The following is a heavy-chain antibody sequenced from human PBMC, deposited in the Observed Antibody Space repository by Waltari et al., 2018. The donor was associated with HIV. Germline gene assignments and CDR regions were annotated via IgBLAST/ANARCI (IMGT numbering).Heavy chain of an antibody. J-gene: IGHJ4*02. V-gene: IGHV4-38-2*01. CDR1: GYSISSGYY. CDR2: IYHSGST. D-gene: IGHD3-16*02. CDR3: ASAFIEYFDS. Sequence: QVQLQESGPGLLKPSEPLYLTCAVSGYSISSGYYWGWIRQPPGKGLEWIGSIYHSGSTYYNPSLKSRVTISVDTSKNQFSLKLSSVTAADTAIYHCASAFIEYFDSWGQGTLVTVSS.